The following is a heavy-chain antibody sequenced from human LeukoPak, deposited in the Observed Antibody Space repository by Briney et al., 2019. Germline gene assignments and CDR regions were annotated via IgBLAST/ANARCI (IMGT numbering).Heavy chain of an antibody. CDR1: GFTFTKSY. D-gene: IGHD5-18*01. CDR2: IGTRDTSI. J-gene: IGHJ6*02. Sequence: GGSLRLSCAASGFTFTKSYMSWVRQAPGKGLERISYIGTRDTSIYYADSVRGRFTFSRDNAENSLHLQMNSLRAEDTAVYYCARERSNSYDYDSYYGLDVWGQGTTVTVSS. V-gene: IGHV3-11*01. CDR3: ARERSNSYDYDSYYGLDV.